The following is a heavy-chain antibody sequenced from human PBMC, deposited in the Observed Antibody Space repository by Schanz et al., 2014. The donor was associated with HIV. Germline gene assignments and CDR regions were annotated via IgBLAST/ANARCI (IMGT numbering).Heavy chain of an antibody. D-gene: IGHD1-26*01. CDR1: GFTFSSYG. CDR3: ARTSRIVIPDRDPRLSYLYGMDV. Sequence: QVQLVESGGCVVQPGRSLRLSCAASGFTFSSYGMHWVRQAPGKGLEWVAVLWHDGTNKYYVDSVKDRFTISRDNSKNTLYLQMNGLRADDTAVYYCARTSRIVIPDRDPRLSYLYGMDVWGQGTTVTVSS. J-gene: IGHJ6*02. CDR2: LWHDGTNK. V-gene: IGHV3-33*01.